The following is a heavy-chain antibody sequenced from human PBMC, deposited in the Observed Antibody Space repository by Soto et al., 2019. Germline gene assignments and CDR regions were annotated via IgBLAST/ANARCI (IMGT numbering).Heavy chain of an antibody. J-gene: IGHJ4*02. Sequence: EVQLVESGGGLVKPGGSLRLSCAAFGFTFNNAWMSWVRQAPGKGLQWVGRIKSKTDGGTTDYAEPVKGRFTISRDDSKNTLYLQMNSLKSADTAVYYCTTIANIAAAGSFDYWGQGPLVTVSS. CDR3: TTIANIAAAGSFDY. D-gene: IGHD6-13*01. CDR2: IKSKTDGGTT. CDR1: GFTFNNAW. V-gene: IGHV3-15*01.